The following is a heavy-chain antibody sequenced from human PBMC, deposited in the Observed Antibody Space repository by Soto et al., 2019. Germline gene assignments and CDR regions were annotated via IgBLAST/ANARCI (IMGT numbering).Heavy chain of an antibody. J-gene: IGHJ3*02. Sequence: GGSLRLSCAASGFTLSRHTMNWVRQAPGKGLEWVSFIGSRTSDIYYADSVKGRFTISRGNAKNSLYLDLTRLRAEDTAVYFCVRDYYDTSGYPNTFDMWGQGTMVTVSS. CDR2: IGSRTSDI. D-gene: IGHD3-22*01. V-gene: IGHV3-21*01. CDR3: VRDYYDTSGYPNTFDM. CDR1: GFTLSRHT.